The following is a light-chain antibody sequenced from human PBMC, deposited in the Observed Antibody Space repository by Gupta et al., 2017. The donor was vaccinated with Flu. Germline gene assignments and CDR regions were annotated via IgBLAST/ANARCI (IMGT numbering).Light chain of an antibody. V-gene: IGLV8-61*01. CDR2: NTN. J-gene: IGLJ3*02. CDR3: VEDLRNGIRV. CDR1: SGSLSTYHS. Sequence: TVTLTCGLSSGSLSTYHSPSWYLQTPAQPPRAVIYNTNTRSFGVPYRVSGSVLGNKAALTITGAEAEDDSHYDGVEDLRNGIRVFGGGTKLTVL.